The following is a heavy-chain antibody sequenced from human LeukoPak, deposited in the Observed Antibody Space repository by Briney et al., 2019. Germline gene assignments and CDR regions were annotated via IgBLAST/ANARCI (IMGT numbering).Heavy chain of an antibody. Sequence: AGSLRLSCSASGFTFSSYPMRWVRQAPGKGLQFVSAISSNGGITYYADSVKDRFTISRDNSKNTLYLQMSSLRAEDMAVYYCVKVSVTGTSVDYWGQGTLVTVSS. D-gene: IGHD6-19*01. CDR2: ISSNGGIT. J-gene: IGHJ4*02. V-gene: IGHV3-64D*06. CDR1: GFTFSSYP. CDR3: VKVSVTGTSVDY.